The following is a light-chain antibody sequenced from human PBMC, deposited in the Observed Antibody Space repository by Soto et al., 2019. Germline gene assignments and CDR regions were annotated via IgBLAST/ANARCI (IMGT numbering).Light chain of an antibody. J-gene: IGKJ2*01. CDR1: QSISTY. CDR2: AAS. V-gene: IGKV1-39*01. CDR3: QQSYSTPSGMHT. Sequence: DIQMTQSPSSLSASVGDRVTITCRASQSISTYLNWYQQKPGKAPKVLIYAASSLQSGVPSRFSGSVSGTDFTLTISSLQPEDFATYYCQQSYSTPSGMHTFGQGTKLEIK.